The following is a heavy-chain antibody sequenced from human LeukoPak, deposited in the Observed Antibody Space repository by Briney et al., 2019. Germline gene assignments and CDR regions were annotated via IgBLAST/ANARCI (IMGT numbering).Heavy chain of an antibody. CDR3: AKEGGERIAAAGSYFHH. Sequence: GRPLRLLCAASGLTFSSYAMHWVRQAPGKGREWVAFISYDGSNKYYADSVKGRFTICRDNSKNTLYLQMNSLRSEDTAVYYCAKEGGERIAAAGSYFHHWGQGTLVTVSS. J-gene: IGHJ1*01. CDR2: ISYDGSNK. V-gene: IGHV3-30*18. D-gene: IGHD6-13*01. CDR1: GLTFSSYA.